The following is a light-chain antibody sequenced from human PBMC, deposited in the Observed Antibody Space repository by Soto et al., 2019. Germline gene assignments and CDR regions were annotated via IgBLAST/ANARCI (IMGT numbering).Light chain of an antibody. CDR1: QSVRSN. V-gene: IGKV3-15*01. Sequence: EIVMTQSPATLSVSPGERATLSCRASQSVRSNLAWYQQKPGQAPRLLIYGASTRATGIPARFSGSGSGTDFTLTISRLEPEDFAVYYCQQYGNSPITFGQGTRLEIK. CDR2: GAS. J-gene: IGKJ5*01. CDR3: QQYGNSPIT.